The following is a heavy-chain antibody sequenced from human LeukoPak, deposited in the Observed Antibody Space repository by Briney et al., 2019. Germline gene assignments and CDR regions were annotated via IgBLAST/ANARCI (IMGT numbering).Heavy chain of an antibody. D-gene: IGHD6-25*01. V-gene: IGHV3-48*01. J-gene: IGHJ4*02. CDR2: ISSSSSTI. CDR3: ARRALISTSGYQHIDY. CDR1: GFTFSSYS. Sequence: GGSLRLSCAASGFTFSSYSMNWVRQAPGKGLEWLSYISSSSSTIYYADSVKGRFTISRDNAKNSLYLQMNSLRAEDTAVYYCARRALISTSGYQHIDYWGQGTLVTVSS.